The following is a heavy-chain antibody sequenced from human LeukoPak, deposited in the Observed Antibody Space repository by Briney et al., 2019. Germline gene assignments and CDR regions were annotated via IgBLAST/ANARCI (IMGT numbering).Heavy chain of an antibody. J-gene: IGHJ4*02. V-gene: IGHV3-53*01. Sequence: GGSLRLSCAASGFTVSSNYMSWVRQAPGRGLEWVSVIYSRGGTYYADSVQGRFIISRDASKNTLFLQMNSLRADDTAVYYCARKTDSSGSGDYWGQGTLVTVSS. CDR2: IYSRGGT. CDR3: ARKTDSSGSGDY. D-gene: IGHD3-22*01. CDR1: GFTVSSNY.